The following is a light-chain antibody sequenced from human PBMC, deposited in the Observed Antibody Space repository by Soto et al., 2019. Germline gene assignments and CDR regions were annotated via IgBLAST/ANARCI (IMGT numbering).Light chain of an antibody. J-gene: IGKJ1*01. CDR3: QQYGNSPGT. CDR1: HIVSSSY. V-gene: IGKV3-20*01. Sequence: LVLTQSPGTLSLSPGERATLSCRASHIVSSSYLAWFQQKPGQAPSLLIYSASYGDTGIPDRFTGSGSGTDFTLTINRLEPEDFAVYYCQQYGNSPGTFGQGTKVDIK. CDR2: SAS.